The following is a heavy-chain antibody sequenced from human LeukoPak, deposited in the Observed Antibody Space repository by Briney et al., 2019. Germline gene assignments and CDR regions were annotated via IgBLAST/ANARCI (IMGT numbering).Heavy chain of an antibody. CDR2: INAGNGNT. CDR3: ARVGRPGLWGIFDY. CDR1: GYTFTSYA. V-gene: IGHV1-3*01. Sequence: APVKVSCKASGYTFTSYAMHWVRQAPGQRLEWMGWINAGNGNTKYSQKFQGRVTITRDTSASTAYMELSSLRSEDTAVYYCARVGRPGLWGIFDYWGQGTLVTVSS. D-gene: IGHD3-16*01. J-gene: IGHJ4*02.